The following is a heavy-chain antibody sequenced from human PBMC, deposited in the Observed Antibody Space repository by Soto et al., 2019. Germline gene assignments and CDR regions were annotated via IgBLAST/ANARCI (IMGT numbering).Heavy chain of an antibody. CDR3: ASNYAYAEGYYWYGIDV. J-gene: IGHJ6*02. CDR2: ISSYGSET. D-gene: IGHD3-16*01. V-gene: IGHV3-74*01. Sequence: EVQLVESGGGLVLPGGSLRLSCADSGFTFSRYWMHWVRQAPGKGLVWVSRISSYGSETHYADSVKGRFTISRDNAKNTLYLQMKSLRADDTAVYYCASNYAYAEGYYWYGIDVWGQGTTVTVSS. CDR1: GFTFSRYW.